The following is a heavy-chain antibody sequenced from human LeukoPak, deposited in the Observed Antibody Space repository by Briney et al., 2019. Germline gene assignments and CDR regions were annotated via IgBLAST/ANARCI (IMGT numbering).Heavy chain of an antibody. D-gene: IGHD1-1*01. Sequence: ASVKVSCKASGYTFTCYYMHWVRQAPGQGLEWMGWINPNSGGTNYAQKFQGRVTMTRDTSISTAYMELSRLRSDDTAVYYCASPQLERHGYYYYYMDVWGKGTTVTVSS. V-gene: IGHV1-2*02. CDR3: ASPQLERHGYYYYYMDV. J-gene: IGHJ6*03. CDR2: INPNSGGT. CDR1: GYTFTCYY.